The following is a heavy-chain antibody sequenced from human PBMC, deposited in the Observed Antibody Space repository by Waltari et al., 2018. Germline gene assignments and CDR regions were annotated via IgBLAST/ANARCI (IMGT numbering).Heavy chain of an antibody. J-gene: IGHJ4*02. Sequence: DVQLVESGGGLVQPGGSLRLSCAASGFTFRNYALDWVRQAPGKGLEYVSASNSNGGRTYYANSVKGRFTVSRDNSKNTLYLQMGSLSAEDIAVYYCARDGSYFYYDYWGLGTLVTVSS. D-gene: IGHD3-10*01. CDR3: ARDGSYFYYDY. V-gene: IGHV3-64*01. CDR2: SNSNGGRT. CDR1: GFTFRNYA.